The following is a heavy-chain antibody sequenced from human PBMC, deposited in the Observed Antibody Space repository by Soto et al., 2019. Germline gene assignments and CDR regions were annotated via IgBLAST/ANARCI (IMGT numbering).Heavy chain of an antibody. CDR3: ARDRDYGANSDAFDI. D-gene: IGHD4-17*01. V-gene: IGHV1-69*06. J-gene: IGHJ3*02. Sequence: SVKVSCKASGCTFSSYAISWVRQAPGQGLEWMGGIIPIFGTANYAQKFQGRVTITADKSTSTAYMELSSLRSEDTAVYYCARDRDYGANSDAFDIWGQGTMVTVSS. CDR2: IIPIFGTA. CDR1: GCTFSSYA.